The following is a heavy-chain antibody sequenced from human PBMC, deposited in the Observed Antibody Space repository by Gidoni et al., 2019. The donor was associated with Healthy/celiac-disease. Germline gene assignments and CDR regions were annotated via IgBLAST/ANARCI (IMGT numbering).Heavy chain of an antibody. CDR2: VNWNGGST. CDR3: ARAVDTAMGGWFDP. J-gene: IGHJ5*02. Sequence: EVQLVESGGGVVRPGGSLRLSCAASGFTFDDYGMSWVRQAPGKGLEWVSGVNWNGGSTGYADSVKGRFTISRDNAKNSLYLQMNSLRAEDTALYHCARAVDTAMGGWFDPWGQGTLVTVSS. D-gene: IGHD5-18*01. V-gene: IGHV3-20*01. CDR1: GFTFDDYG.